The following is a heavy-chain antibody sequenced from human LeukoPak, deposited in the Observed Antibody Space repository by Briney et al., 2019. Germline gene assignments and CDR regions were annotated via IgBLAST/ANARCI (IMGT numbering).Heavy chain of an antibody. V-gene: IGHV3-74*01. CDR3: ARVLAVAGASILGS. CDR1: GFTFRSYW. J-gene: IGHJ5*02. Sequence: GGSLRLSCAASGFTFRSYWMHWVRQAPGQGLVWVSRINSDGSSTDYADSVKGRFTISRDNAKNTLYLQMNSLRAEDTAVYYCARVLAVAGASILGSWGQGTLVTVSS. D-gene: IGHD3-3*02. CDR2: INSDGSST.